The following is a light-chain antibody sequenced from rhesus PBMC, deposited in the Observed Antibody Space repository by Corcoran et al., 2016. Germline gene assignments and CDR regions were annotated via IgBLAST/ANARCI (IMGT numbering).Light chain of an antibody. V-gene: IGKV3-42*03. Sequence: EIVLTQSPATLSLSPGERATLSCRASQSVSSSLAWYQQKPGQVPRPLIYDASRRATGIPDRFSGSGSGTDFTLTISSLEPEDFAVYYCQQYTNWPHSFGQGAKVEIK. CDR2: DAS. J-gene: IGKJ2*01. CDR1: QSVSSS. CDR3: QQYTNWPHS.